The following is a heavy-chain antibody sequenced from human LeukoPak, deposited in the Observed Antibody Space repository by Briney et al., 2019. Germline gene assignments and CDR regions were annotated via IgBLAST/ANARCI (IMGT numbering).Heavy chain of an antibody. J-gene: IGHJ4*02. D-gene: IGHD4-23*01. CDR2: ISYDGSNK. CDR1: GFTFSSYA. Sequence: PGGSLRLSCAASGFTFSSYAMHWVRQAPGKGLEWVAVISYDGSNKYYADSVKGRFTISRDNSKTTLYLQMNSLRAEDTAVYYCARVGKATVDLFYFDYWGQGTLVTVSS. CDR3: ARVGKATVDLFYFDY. V-gene: IGHV3-30-3*01.